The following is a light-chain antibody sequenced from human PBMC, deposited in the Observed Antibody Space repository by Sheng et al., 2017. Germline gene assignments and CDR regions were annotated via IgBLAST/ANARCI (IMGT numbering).Light chain of an antibody. CDR1: QSVSGSY. V-gene: IGKV3-20*01. J-gene: IGKJ3*01. CDR2: GAS. CDR3: QQRGT. Sequence: DIVLTQSPGTLSLSPGERATLSCRASQSVSGSYVAWYQHSPGQAPRLLIYGASSRATGIPARFSGSGSRTDFTLTISSLEPEDFAVYYCQQRGTFGPGTKVDIK.